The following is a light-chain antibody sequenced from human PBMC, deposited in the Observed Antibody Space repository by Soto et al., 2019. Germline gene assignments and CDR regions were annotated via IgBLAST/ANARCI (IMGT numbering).Light chain of an antibody. CDR3: QQYNNWPWT. V-gene: IGKV3-15*01. J-gene: IGKJ1*01. CDR2: GAS. Sequence: EIVFTQSPCTLSLSQGERATLSCRASQSLTSSYLAWYQQKPGQAPRLLIYGASTRATGIPARFSGSGSGTEFTLTISSLQSEDFAVYYCQQYNNWPWTFGQGTKVDIK. CDR1: QSLTSSY.